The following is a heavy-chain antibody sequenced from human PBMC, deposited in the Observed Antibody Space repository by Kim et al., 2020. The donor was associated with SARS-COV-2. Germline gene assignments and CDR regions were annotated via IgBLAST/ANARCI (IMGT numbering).Heavy chain of an antibody. D-gene: IGHD6-13*01. Sequence: ASVKVSCKASGYTFTSYGISWVRQAPGQGLEWMGWISAYNGNTNYAQKLQGRVTMTTDTSTSTAYMELRSLRSDDTAVYYCARDPYIAAAPYYYYGMDVWGQGTTVTVSS. CDR3: ARDPYIAAAPYYYYGMDV. J-gene: IGHJ6*02. CDR2: ISAYNGNT. V-gene: IGHV1-18*04. CDR1: GYTFTSYG.